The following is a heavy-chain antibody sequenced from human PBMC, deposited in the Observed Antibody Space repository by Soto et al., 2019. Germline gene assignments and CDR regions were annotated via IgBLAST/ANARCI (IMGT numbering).Heavy chain of an antibody. J-gene: IGHJ4*02. Sequence: SETLSLTCAVYGGSFSGYYWSWIRQPPGKGLEWIGEINHSGSTNYNPSLKSRVTISVDTSKNQFSLKLSSVTAADTAVYYCAFRDAYYGSGSRRDFDYWGQGTLVTVSS. CDR3: AFRDAYYGSGSRRDFDY. V-gene: IGHV4-34*01. CDR2: INHSGST. CDR1: GGSFSGYY. D-gene: IGHD3-10*01.